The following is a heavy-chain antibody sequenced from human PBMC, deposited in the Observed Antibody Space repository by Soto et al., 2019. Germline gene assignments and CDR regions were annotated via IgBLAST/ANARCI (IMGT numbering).Heavy chain of an antibody. CDR3: ARRPTDDSEGAFDI. CDR2: ISYDGSNK. CDR1: GFTFSSYA. V-gene: IGHV3-30-3*01. Sequence: QVQLVESGGGVVQPGRSLRLSCAASGFTFSSYAMHWVRQAPGKGLEWVAVISYDGSNKYYADSVKGRFTISRDNSKNTLYLQMNSLRAEDTAVYHCARRPTDDSEGAFDIWGQGTMVTVSS. J-gene: IGHJ3*02. D-gene: IGHD3-22*01.